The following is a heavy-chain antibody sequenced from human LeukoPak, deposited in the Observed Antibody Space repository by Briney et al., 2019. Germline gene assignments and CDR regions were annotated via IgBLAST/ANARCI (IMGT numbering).Heavy chain of an antibody. V-gene: IGHV3-23*01. J-gene: IGHJ5*02. CDR3: AKDLLGIAARDNWFDP. Sequence: GGSLRLSCTASGFTFGDYAMSWVRQAPGKGLEWVSAISGSGGSTYYADSVKGRFTISRDNSKNTLYLQMNSLRAEDTAVYYCAKDLLGIAARDNWFDPWGQGTLVTVSS. CDR2: ISGSGGST. CDR1: GFTFGDYA. D-gene: IGHD6-6*01.